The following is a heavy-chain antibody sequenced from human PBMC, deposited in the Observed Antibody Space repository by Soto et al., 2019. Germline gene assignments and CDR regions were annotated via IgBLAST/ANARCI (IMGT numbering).Heavy chain of an antibody. Sequence: EVQLVESGGGLVKPGGSLRLSCAASGFTFSSYSMNWVRQAPGKGLEWVSSISSSSSYIYYADSVKGRFTISRDNAKNSLYRQMNSLRAEDTAVYYCARESPGIAARHYYYGMDVWGQGTTVTVSS. J-gene: IGHJ6*02. D-gene: IGHD6-6*01. CDR1: GFTFSSYS. V-gene: IGHV3-21*01. CDR3: ARESPGIAARHYYYGMDV. CDR2: ISSSSSYI.